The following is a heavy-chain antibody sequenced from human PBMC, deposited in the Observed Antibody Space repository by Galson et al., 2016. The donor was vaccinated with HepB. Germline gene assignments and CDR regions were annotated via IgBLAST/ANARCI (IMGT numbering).Heavy chain of an antibody. D-gene: IGHD1-1*01. CDR2: ISPDGRST. Sequence: SLRLSCAVSGFTFSSYWMHWVRQAPGKGLVWVSRISPDGRSTSYADSVKGRFTISRDNAKNTLYLQMNSLRAEDTAVYYCARVDLYNKPTGYWGRGTMVVVSS. V-gene: IGHV3-74*01. CDR1: GFTFSSYW. CDR3: ARVDLYNKPTGY. J-gene: IGHJ3*01.